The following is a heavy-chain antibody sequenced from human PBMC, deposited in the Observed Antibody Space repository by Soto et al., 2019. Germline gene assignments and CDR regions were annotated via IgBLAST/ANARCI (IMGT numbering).Heavy chain of an antibody. Sequence: QLRLQEAGPGLVKPSETLSLTCTVSGGSISSSSYYWGWIRQPPGKGPEWIGAIYYNGNTYYNPSLKSRVTMSVDTSKNQISLKLSSATAADTAMYYCARQTGVFGHYFDYWGQGTLVTVSS. CDR3: ARQTGVFGHYFDY. CDR2: IYYNGNT. V-gene: IGHV4-39*01. D-gene: IGHD3-16*01. CDR1: GGSISSSSYY. J-gene: IGHJ4*02.